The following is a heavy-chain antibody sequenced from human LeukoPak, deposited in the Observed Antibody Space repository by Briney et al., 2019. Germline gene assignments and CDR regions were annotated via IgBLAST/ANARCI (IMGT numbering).Heavy chain of an antibody. CDR3: ARVGYGDYPRFPHFDY. J-gene: IGHJ4*02. Sequence: GGSLRLSCAASGFTFSNYGLSWVRQAPGKGLEWVSGITGSGGSTYYADSVKGRFTISRDNSKNTLYLQMNSLRAEDTAIYYCARVGYGDYPRFPHFDYWGQGTLVTVSS. CDR2: ITGSGGST. V-gene: IGHV3-23*01. D-gene: IGHD4-17*01. CDR1: GFTFSNYG.